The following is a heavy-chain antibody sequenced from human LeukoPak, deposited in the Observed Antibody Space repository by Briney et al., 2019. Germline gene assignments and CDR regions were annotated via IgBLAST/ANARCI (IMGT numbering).Heavy chain of an antibody. CDR1: GFTFSSYA. CDR3: ARGGYYYDSSGYYSWIDY. V-gene: IGHV3-30-3*01. CDR2: ISYDGSNK. J-gene: IGHJ4*02. Sequence: GRSLRLSCAASGFTFSSYAMHWVRQAPGKGLEWVAVISYDGSNKYYADSVKGRFTISRDNSKNTLYLQMNSLRAEDTAVYYCARGGYYYDSSGYYSWIDYWGQGALVTVSS. D-gene: IGHD3-22*01.